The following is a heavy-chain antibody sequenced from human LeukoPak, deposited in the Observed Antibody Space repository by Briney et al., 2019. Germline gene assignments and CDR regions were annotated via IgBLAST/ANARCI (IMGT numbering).Heavy chain of an antibody. CDR1: GFTFSDYY. D-gene: IGHD6-25*01. Sequence: GGSLRLSCAASGFTFSDYYMSRIRQAPGKGLEWVSYISGSGGSTYYADSVKGRFTISRDNSKNTLYLQMNSLRAEDTAVYYCAKRRVGYDYWGQGTLVTVSS. J-gene: IGHJ4*02. CDR2: ISGSGGST. CDR3: AKRRVGYDY. V-gene: IGHV3-23*01.